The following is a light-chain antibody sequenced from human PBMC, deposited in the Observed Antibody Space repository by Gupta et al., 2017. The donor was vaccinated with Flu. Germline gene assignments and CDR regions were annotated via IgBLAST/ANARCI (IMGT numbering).Light chain of an antibody. CDR2: LNSDGSH. J-gene: IGLJ3*02. Sequence: QVVLTQSPSASASLGASVKLTCTLSSGHSRNSITWHQQQPEGGPRYLMKLNSDGSHSKGDRIPDRFSGSSSGAERYLTISSLQSDDEADYYCQTWDTAGNWVFGGGTKLTVL. CDR1: SGHSRNS. V-gene: IGLV4-69*01. CDR3: QTWDTAGNWV.